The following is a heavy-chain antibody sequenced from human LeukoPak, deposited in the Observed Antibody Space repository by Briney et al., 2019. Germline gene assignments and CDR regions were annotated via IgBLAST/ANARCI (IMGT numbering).Heavy chain of an antibody. CDR2: INPIFGTA. CDR3: ARGDSSSWTEYYFDY. J-gene: IGHJ4*02. V-gene: IGHV1-69*06. Sequence: ASVTVSCTASGGTFSSYAISWVRQAPGQGLEWMGGINPIFGTANYAQKFQGRVTITADKSTSTAYMELSSLRSEDTAVYYCARGDSSSWTEYYFDYWGQGTLVTVSS. CDR1: GGTFSSYA. D-gene: IGHD6-13*01.